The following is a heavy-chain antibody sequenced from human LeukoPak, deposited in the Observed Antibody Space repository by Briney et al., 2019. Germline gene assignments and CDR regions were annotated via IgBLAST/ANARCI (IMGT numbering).Heavy chain of an antibody. D-gene: IGHD5-24*01. J-gene: IGHJ3*02. CDR3: ARGGQGDGYSADEAFDM. Sequence: SQTLSLTCAISGDSVSGNSTAYNWIRQSPSRGLEWLGRTYYRSKWYSDYAVSVKSRITINPDTSKNQFSLQLNSVTPEDTAVYYCARGGQGDGYSADEAFDMWGQGTMVTVSS. CDR2: TYYRSKWYS. CDR1: GDSVSGNSTA. V-gene: IGHV6-1*01.